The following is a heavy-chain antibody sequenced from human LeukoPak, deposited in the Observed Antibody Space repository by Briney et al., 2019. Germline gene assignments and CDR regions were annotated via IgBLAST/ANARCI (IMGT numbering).Heavy chain of an antibody. J-gene: IGHJ5*02. V-gene: IGHV3-21*01. CDR2: ISSSSSYI. Sequence: GGSLRLSCAASGFTFSSYSMNWVRQAPGKGLEWVSSISSSSSYIYYADSVKGRFTISRDNDKNSLYLQMNSLRAEDTAVYYCARDGEDWGFPVDPWGQGTLVTVSS. CDR3: ARDGEDWGFPVDP. D-gene: IGHD3/OR15-3a*01. CDR1: GFTFSSYS.